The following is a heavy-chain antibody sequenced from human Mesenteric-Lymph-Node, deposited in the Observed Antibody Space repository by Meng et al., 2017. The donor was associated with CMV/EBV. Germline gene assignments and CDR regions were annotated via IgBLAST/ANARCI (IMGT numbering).Heavy chain of an antibody. V-gene: IGHV3-23*01. CDR1: GFTFSSYA. D-gene: IGHD3-9*01. Sequence: GGSLRLSCAASGFTFSSYAMSWVRQAPGKGLEWVSAISGSGGSTYYADSVKGRFTISRDNSKDTLYLQMNSLRAEDTAVYYCARAPTSYDILTGYFPNGLDVWGQGTTVTVSS. CDR3: ARAPTSYDILTGYFPNGLDV. J-gene: IGHJ6*02. CDR2: ISGSGGST.